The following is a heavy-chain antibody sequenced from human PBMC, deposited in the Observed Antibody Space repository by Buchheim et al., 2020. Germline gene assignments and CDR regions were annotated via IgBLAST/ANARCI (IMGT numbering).Heavy chain of an antibody. V-gene: IGHV3-21*01. CDR2: IGSGSSYS. D-gene: IGHD6-6*01. CDR1: GFIFRGYS. CDR3: ARDLSTSSSDY. Sequence: EVQLVESGGGLVKPGGSLRLSCAASGFIFRGYSMNWVRQAPGKGLEWVSSIGSGSSYSYYADSVKGRFTISRDNAKNSLYLQMNSLRVEDTAVYFCARDLSTSSSDYWGQGTL. J-gene: IGHJ4*02.